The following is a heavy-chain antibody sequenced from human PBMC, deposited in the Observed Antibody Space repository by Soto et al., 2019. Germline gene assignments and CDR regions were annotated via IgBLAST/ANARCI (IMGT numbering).Heavy chain of an antibody. V-gene: IGHV3-30-3*01. D-gene: IGHD6-19*01. CDR3: AKVLQGRLVRGDFDY. CDR2: ISYDGSNK. Sequence: QVQLVESGGGVVQPGRSLRLSCAASGFTFSSYAMHWVRQAPGKGLEWVAVISYDGSNKYYADSVKGRFTISRDNSKNTLYLQMNSLRAEDTAVYYCAKVLQGRLVRGDFDYWGQGTLVTVSS. CDR1: GFTFSSYA. J-gene: IGHJ4*02.